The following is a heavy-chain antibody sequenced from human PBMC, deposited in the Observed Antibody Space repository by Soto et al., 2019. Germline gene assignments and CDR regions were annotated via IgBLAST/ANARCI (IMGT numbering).Heavy chain of an antibody. CDR3: AQGGYGSGWCLALED. Sequence: PGGSLRLSCAASTSTFSNYAMTWVRQAPGKGLEWVSAISGSGSSTHYADSVKGRFFISRDNSKNTLYVQMHRLRVEDTAVYYCAQGGYGSGWCLALEDWGQGTLVTVSS. V-gene: IGHV3-23*01. CDR1: TSTFSNYA. CDR2: ISGSGSST. D-gene: IGHD6-19*01. J-gene: IGHJ4*02.